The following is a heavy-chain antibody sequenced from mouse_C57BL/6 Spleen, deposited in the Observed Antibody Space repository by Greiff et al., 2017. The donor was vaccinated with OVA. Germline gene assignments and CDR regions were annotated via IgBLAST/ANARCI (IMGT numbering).Heavy chain of an antibody. D-gene: IGHD1-1*01. Sequence: VQLQQSGAELMKPGASVKLSCKATGYTFTGYWIEWVKQRPGHGLEWIGEILPGSGSTNYNEKFKGKATFTADTSSNTAYMQLSSLTTEDSAIYYCASFPYYYGSSYYAMDYWGQGTSVTVSS. J-gene: IGHJ4*01. CDR2: ILPGSGST. V-gene: IGHV1-9*01. CDR1: GYTFTGYW. CDR3: ASFPYYYGSSYYAMDY.